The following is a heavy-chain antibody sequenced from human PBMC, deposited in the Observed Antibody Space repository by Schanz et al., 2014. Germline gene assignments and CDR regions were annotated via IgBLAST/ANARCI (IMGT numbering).Heavy chain of an antibody. Sequence: EVQLLESVGALVQPGGSLRLSCSASGFTFSTYAMSWVRQAPGKGLEWVSGIGGSGDSTHYADSVKGRFIISRDNSKNTLYLQVNSLRAEDTAVYYCAKHVRSLTGNDYWGQGTLVTVSS. CDR2: IGGSGDST. CDR1: GFTFSTYA. D-gene: IGHD3-9*01. V-gene: IGHV3-23*01. J-gene: IGHJ4*02. CDR3: AKHVRSLTGNDY.